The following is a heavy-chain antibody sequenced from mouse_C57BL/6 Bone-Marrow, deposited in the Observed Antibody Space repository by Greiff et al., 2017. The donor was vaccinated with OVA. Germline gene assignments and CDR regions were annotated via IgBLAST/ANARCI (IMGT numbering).Heavy chain of an antibody. CDR1: GYAFSSSW. Sequence: QVQLQQSGPELVKPGASVKISCKASGYAFSSSWMNWVKQRPGKGLEWIGRIYPGDGDTNYNGKFKGKATLTADKSSSTAYMQLSSLTSEDSAVYCCARERFTTVVATDYFDYWGQGTTLTVSS. J-gene: IGHJ2*01. CDR3: ARERFTTVVATDYFDY. D-gene: IGHD1-1*01. V-gene: IGHV1-82*01. CDR2: IYPGDGDT.